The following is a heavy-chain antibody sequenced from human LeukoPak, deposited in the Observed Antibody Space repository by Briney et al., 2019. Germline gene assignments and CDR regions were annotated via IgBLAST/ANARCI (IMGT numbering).Heavy chain of an antibody. J-gene: IGHJ4*02. D-gene: IGHD2-21*02. V-gene: IGHV3-48*03. CDR1: GFTFSSYE. CDR3: ARDLVVTAFSDRSAY. CDR2: ISSSGSTI. Sequence: GGSLRLSCAASGFTFSSYEMNWVRQAPGKGLEWVSYISSSGSTIYYADSVKGRFTISRDNAKNSLYLQMNSLRAEDTAVYYCARDLVVTAFSDRSAYWGQGTLVTVSS.